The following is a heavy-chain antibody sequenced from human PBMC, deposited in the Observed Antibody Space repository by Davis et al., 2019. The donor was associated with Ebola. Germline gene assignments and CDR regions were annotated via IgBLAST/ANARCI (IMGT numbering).Heavy chain of an antibody. V-gene: IGHV4-34*01. J-gene: IGHJ4*02. CDR2: LNHRGST. Sequence: MPSETLSLTCAVYGGSFSGNYWSWIRQPPGKGLEWFGELNHRGSTNYNPSLKSRVTISVDTSKNRFSLKLSSVTAADTAVYYCARVRGVASYGYPGRFDYWGQGTLVTVSS. CDR3: ARVRGVASYGYPGRFDY. CDR1: GGSFSGNY. D-gene: IGHD5-18*01.